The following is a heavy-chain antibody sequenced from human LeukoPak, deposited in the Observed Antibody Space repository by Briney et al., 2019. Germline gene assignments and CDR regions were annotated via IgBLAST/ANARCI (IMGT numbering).Heavy chain of an antibody. CDR2: IYYSGST. Sequence: SSETLSLTCTVSGGSISSYYWSWIRQPPGKGLEWIGYIYYSGSTNYNPSLKSRVTISVDTSKNQFSLKLSSVTAADTAVYYCASSRDGYVHDAFDIWGQGTMVTVS. CDR3: ASSRDGYVHDAFDI. D-gene: IGHD5-24*01. CDR1: GGSISSYY. J-gene: IGHJ3*02. V-gene: IGHV4-59*01.